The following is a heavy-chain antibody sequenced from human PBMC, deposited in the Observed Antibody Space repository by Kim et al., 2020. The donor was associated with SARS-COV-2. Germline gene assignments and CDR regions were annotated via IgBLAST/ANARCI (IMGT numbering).Heavy chain of an antibody. V-gene: IGHV3-30*04. D-gene: IGHD1-26*01. CDR3: ARGTSGSYYVRGDY. CDR1: GFTFSSYA. CDR2: ISYDGSNK. Sequence: GGSLRLSCAASGFTFSSYAMHWVRQAPGKGLEWVAVISYDGSNKYYADSVKGRFTISRDNSKNTLYLQMNSLRAEDTAVYYCARGTSGSYYVRGDYWGQGTLVTVSS. J-gene: IGHJ4*02.